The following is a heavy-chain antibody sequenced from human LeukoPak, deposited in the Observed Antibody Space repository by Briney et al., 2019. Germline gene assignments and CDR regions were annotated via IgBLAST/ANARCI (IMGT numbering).Heavy chain of an antibody. Sequence: SVKVSCKASGGTFISYAISWVRQAPGQGLEWMGGIIPIFGTANYAQKFQGRVTITADESTSTAYMELSSLRSEDTAVYYCARDQGFADGWYYFDYWGQGTLVTVSS. CDR2: IIPIFGTA. CDR1: GGTFISYA. D-gene: IGHD6-19*01. J-gene: IGHJ4*02. V-gene: IGHV1-69*01. CDR3: ARDQGFADGWYYFDY.